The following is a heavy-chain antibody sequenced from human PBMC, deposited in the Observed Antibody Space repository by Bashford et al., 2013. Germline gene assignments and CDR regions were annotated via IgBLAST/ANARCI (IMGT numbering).Heavy chain of an antibody. CDR1: GFTFSSYG. CDR2: ISYDGSNK. J-gene: IGHJ5*02. Sequence: GGSLRLSCAASGFTFSSYGMHWVRQAPGKGLEWVAVISYDGSNKYYADSVKGRFTISRDNSKNTLYLQMNSLRAEDTAVYYCAKDGGYYDSSGPTFDPWGQGTLVTVSS. V-gene: IGHV3-30*18. D-gene: IGHD3-22*01. CDR3: AKDGGYYDSSGPTFDP.